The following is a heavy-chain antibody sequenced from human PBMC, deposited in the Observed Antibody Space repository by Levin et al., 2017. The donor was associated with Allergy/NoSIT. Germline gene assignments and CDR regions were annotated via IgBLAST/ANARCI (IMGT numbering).Heavy chain of an antibody. D-gene: IGHD3-22*01. CDR1: GGSVSSADCQ. Sequence: NPSETLSLTCTVSGGSVSSADCQWTWIRQSPGKGLEWIGSISHSGSTYYNLSLKSRISISVDASKNQFSLKLSSVTASDTAVYYCARDYYDSRGSYFRTFDYWGQGSLVTVSS. J-gene: IGHJ4*02. CDR3: ARDYYDSRGSYFRTFDY. CDR2: ISHSGST. V-gene: IGHV4-30-4*01.